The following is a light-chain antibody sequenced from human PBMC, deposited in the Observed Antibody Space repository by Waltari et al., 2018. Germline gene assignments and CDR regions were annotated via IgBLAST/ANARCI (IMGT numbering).Light chain of an antibody. CDR3: SSYSHTATHVL. CDR1: SSDIGGYNY. Sequence: QSALSQPASVSGSPGQTITISCTGTSSDIGGYNYVSWYQHHPDRAPKLLIYDVRERPSGVSSRFSGSKSGNTASLTISGLQSEDEADYYCSSYSHTATHVLFGGGT. J-gene: IGLJ2*01. CDR2: DVR. V-gene: IGLV2-14*03.